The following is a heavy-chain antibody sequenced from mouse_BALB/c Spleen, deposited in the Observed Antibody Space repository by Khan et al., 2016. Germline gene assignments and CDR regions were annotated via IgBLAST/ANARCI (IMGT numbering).Heavy chain of an antibody. V-gene: IGHV1S56*01. CDR2: IYPGNVNT. J-gene: IGHJ2*01. CDR3: ARGGLRRGYYLDY. D-gene: IGHD2-4*01. CDR1: GYTFTSYY. Sequence: VQLQQSGPELVKPGASVRISCKASGYTFTSYYIHWVKQRPGQGLEWIGWIYPGNVNTKYNEKFKGKATLTADKSSSTAYMQLSSLTSEDSAVYCCARGGLRRGYYLDYWGQGTTLTVSS.